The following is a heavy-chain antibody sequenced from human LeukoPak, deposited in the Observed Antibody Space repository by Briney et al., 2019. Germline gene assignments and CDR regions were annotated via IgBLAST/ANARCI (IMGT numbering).Heavy chain of an antibody. CDR2: IRYDGSNK. J-gene: IGHJ6*03. V-gene: IGHV3-30*02. CDR1: GFTFSSYG. Sequence: GGSLRLSCAASGFTFSSYGMHWLRQAPGKGLEWVAFIRYDGSNKYYADSVKGRFTISRDNSKNTLYLQMNSLRAEDTAVYYCALDYVDGLDYYYYMDVWGKGTTVTVSS. D-gene: IGHD4-17*01. CDR3: ALDYVDGLDYYYYMDV.